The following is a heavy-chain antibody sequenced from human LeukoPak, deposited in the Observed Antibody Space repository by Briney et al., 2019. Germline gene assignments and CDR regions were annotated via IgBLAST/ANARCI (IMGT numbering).Heavy chain of an antibody. CDR3: ARPNSGSYYYSFDY. J-gene: IGHJ4*02. V-gene: IGHV1-69*01. D-gene: IGHD1-26*01. CDR1: GCTFSCYA. CDR2: IIPIFGTA. Sequence: AVNVSCMASGCTFSCYAISWVRQAPGQGLEGMGGIIPIFGTANYAKKFQGRVTITADETTTTAYMELSSLRSEHTAVYYCARPNSGSYYYSFDYWGQGALVTVSP.